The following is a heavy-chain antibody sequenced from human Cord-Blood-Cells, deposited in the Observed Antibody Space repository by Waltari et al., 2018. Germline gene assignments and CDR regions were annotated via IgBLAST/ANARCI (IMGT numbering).Heavy chain of an antibody. CDR1: GYTFTGSY. Sequence: QVQLVQSGAEVKKPGDSVKVSCKDSGYTFTGSYMHWVRQAPGQGLEWMGRINPNSGGTNYSQKFQGRVTMTRDTSISTAYMELSRLRSDDTVVYYCARGPYSSSWYYFDYWGQGTLVTVSS. CDR3: ARGPYSSSWYYFDY. J-gene: IGHJ4*02. D-gene: IGHD6-13*01. CDR2: INPNSGGT. V-gene: IGHV1-2*05.